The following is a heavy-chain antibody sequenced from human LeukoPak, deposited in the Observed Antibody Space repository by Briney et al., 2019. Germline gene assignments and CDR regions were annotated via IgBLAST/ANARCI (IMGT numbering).Heavy chain of an antibody. CDR2: IYCSGST. D-gene: IGHD4-17*01. J-gene: IGHJ4*02. Sequence: SETLCLTCTVSGGSISSYYWSWIRQPPGKGQEWIGYIYCSGSTSYNPSLKSRVTISVDTSKNQFSLKLSSVTATDTAVYYCARHSYGDYIVFNYWGQGTLVTVSS. CDR3: ARHSYGDYIVFNY. V-gene: IGHV4-59*08. CDR1: GGSISSYY.